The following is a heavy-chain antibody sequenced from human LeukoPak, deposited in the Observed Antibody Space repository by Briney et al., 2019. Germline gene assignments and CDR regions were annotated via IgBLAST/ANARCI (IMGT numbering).Heavy chain of an antibody. D-gene: IGHD3-3*01. CDR1: GGSISSSSYS. J-gene: IGHJ4*02. V-gene: IGHV4-39*01. CDR2: IYYSGTT. CDR3: ARLRFDFWSGYTHPYFDY. Sequence: SETLSLTCTVSGGSISSSSYSWGWIRQPPGKGLVWIVSIYYSGTTYYNPSLKSRVTISVDTSKIQFSLKLSSVAATDTAVYFCARLRFDFWSGYTHPYFDYWGQGTLVTVSS.